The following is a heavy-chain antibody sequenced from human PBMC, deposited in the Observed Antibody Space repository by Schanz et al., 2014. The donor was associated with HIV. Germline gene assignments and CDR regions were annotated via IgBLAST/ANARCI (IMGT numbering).Heavy chain of an antibody. Sequence: QVQLVESGGGVVQPGRSLRLSCAASGFTFNSYGMHWVRQAPGKGLEWVVVTSYDGTKKHYADSVKGQFTISRDNSKNTLSLLIKSLRAEDAAVYYCAKDRNYYESKYRGKGNYYYYYGMDVWGQGTTVTVSS. V-gene: IGHV3-30*18. CDR3: AKDRNYYESKYRGKGNYYYYYGMDV. CDR2: TSYDGTKK. D-gene: IGHD3-22*01. CDR1: GFTFNSYG. J-gene: IGHJ6*02.